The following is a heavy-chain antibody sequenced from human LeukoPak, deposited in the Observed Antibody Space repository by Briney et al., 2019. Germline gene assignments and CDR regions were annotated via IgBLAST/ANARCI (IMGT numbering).Heavy chain of an antibody. J-gene: IGHJ6*04. V-gene: IGHV3-23*01. CDR2: ISGSGAST. D-gene: IGHD3-10*02. CDR3: AELGITMIGGV. CDR1: GFTFSGYA. Sequence: GGSLRLSCAASGFTFSGYAMSWVRQAPGKGLEWVSDISGSGASTYYADSVKGRFTISRDNAKNSLYLQMNSLRAEDTAVYYCAELGITMIGGVWGKGTTVTISS.